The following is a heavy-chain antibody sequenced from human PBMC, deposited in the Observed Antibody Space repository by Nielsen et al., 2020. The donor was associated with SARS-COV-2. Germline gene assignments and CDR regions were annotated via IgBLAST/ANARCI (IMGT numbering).Heavy chain of an antibody. CDR3: AKSMGNPYYYYGMDV. CDR1: GFTFDDYT. Sequence: GESLKISCAASGFTFDDYTMHWVRQAPGKGLEWVSLISWDGGSTYYADSVKGRFTISRDNSKNSLYLQMNSLRTEDTALYYCAKSMGNPYYYYGMDVWGQGTTVTVSS. CDR2: ISWDGGST. V-gene: IGHV3-43*01. D-gene: IGHD2/OR15-2a*01. J-gene: IGHJ6*02.